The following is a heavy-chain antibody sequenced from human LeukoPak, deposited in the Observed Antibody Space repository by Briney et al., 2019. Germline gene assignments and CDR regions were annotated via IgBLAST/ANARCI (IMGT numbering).Heavy chain of an antibody. CDR1: GGSINNNY. CDR2: IYYNGNT. CDR3: ARQIAAATLYYFDY. J-gene: IGHJ4*02. D-gene: IGHD6-13*01. Sequence: SETLSLTCTVSGGSINNNYWSWFRQSPGKGLEWIGYIYYNGNTNYNTSLESRVTISVDTSKNQIHLRLSSVTAADTAVYYCARQIAAATLYYFDYWGQGTLVTVSS. V-gene: IGHV4-59*01.